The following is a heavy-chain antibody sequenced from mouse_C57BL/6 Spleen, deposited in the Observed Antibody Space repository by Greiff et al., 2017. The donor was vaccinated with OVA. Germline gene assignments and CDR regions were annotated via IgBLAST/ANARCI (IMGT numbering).Heavy chain of an antibody. J-gene: IGHJ2*01. CDR1: GFNIKDYY. CDR2: IDPEDGET. CDR3: ARDYGNPYYFDY. Sequence: VHVKQSGAELVKPGASVKLSCTASGFNIKDYYMHWVKQRTEQGLEWIGRIDPEDGETKYAPKFQGKATITADTSSNTAYLQLSSLTSEDTAVYYCARDYGNPYYFDYWGQGTTLTVSS. V-gene: IGHV14-2*01. D-gene: IGHD2-1*01.